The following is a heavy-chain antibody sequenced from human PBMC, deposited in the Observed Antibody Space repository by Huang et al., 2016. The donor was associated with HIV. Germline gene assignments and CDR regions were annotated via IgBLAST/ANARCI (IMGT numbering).Heavy chain of an antibody. CDR1: GDSVSSPY. CDR2: VYDSGTT. CDR3: VRDQGRLAVGGIDNWFDP. V-gene: IGHV4-59*02. Sequence: QVRLQESGPGLVKPSETLSLSCTVSGDSVSSPYWGWIRHPPGKGLEWIGTVYDSGTTKSNPRLKSRITISLDTSKNCFSLNITSVSAADTAMYFCVRDQGRLAVGGIDNWFDPWGQGALVTVSS. J-gene: IGHJ5*02. D-gene: IGHD6-19*01.